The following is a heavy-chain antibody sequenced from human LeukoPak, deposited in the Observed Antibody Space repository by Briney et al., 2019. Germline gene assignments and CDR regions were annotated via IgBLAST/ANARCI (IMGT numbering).Heavy chain of an antibody. J-gene: IGHJ4*02. CDR3: ARVVTIFGVVTLFDY. V-gene: IGHV1-2*02. D-gene: IGHD3-3*01. CDR1: GYTFTGYN. Sequence: ASVKVSCKASGYTFTGYNMHWVRQAPGQGLEWMGWVNPNSGGTNYAQKFQGRVTMTRDTSISTAYMELSRLRSDDTAVYYCARVVTIFGVVTLFDYWGQGILVTVSS. CDR2: VNPNSGGT.